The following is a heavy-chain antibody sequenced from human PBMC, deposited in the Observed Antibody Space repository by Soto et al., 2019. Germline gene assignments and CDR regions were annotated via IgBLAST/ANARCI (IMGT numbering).Heavy chain of an antibody. J-gene: IGHJ4*02. CDR2: IFTSGTT. Sequence: HVQLQESGPGLVKASETLSLTCTVSDGSISTYYWSWVRQPAGKKLEWIGHIFTSGTTNYIPSLKSRVSMSLDTSKNQVSLKLRSVTAADTAVYYCARDNSGFWGGDFDDWGQGTPVTVSS. D-gene: IGHD3-3*01. CDR3: ARDNSGFWGGDFDD. V-gene: IGHV4-4*07. CDR1: DGSISTYY.